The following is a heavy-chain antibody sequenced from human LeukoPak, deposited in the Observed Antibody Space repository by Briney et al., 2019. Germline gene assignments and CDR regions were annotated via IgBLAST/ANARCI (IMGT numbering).Heavy chain of an antibody. V-gene: IGHV4-59*01. J-gene: IGHJ3*02. D-gene: IGHD3-10*01. CDR1: GGSISSYY. CDR2: IYYSGST. Sequence: SETLSLTCTVSGGSISSYYWSWIRQPPGKGLEWIGYIYYSGSTNYNPSLKSRVTISVDTSKNQFSLKLSSVTAADTAVYYCARGTVITDDAFDIWGQGTMVTVSS. CDR3: ARGTVITDDAFDI.